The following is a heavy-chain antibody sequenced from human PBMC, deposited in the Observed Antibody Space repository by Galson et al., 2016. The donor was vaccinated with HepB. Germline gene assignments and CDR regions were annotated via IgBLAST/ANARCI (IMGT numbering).Heavy chain of an antibody. J-gene: IGHJ6*02. CDR3: ARVRDGYNTHFYYGMDV. D-gene: IGHD5-24*01. Sequence: SVKVSCKASGGTFSSYAISWVRQAPGQGLEWMGMIINLYGTANYALKFQGRVTITADESTSTAHMEVSSLRYEDTAVYYCARVRDGYNTHFYYGMDVWGQGTSVTVS. V-gene: IGHV1-69*13. CDR1: GGTFSSYA. CDR2: IINLYGTA.